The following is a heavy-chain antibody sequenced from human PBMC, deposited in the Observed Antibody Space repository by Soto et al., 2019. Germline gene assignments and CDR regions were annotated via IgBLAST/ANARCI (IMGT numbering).Heavy chain of an antibody. CDR2: INPSGGST. Sequence: SVNLSCNASGYTFTSYYMHWVRQAPGQGLEWMGIINPSGGSTSYAQKFQGRVTMTRDTSTSTVYMELSSLRSEDTAVYVFARDGNYYGMDVWGQGTMVIV. CDR1: GYTFTSYY. J-gene: IGHJ6*01. CDR3: ARDGNYYGMDV. V-gene: IGHV1-46*01.